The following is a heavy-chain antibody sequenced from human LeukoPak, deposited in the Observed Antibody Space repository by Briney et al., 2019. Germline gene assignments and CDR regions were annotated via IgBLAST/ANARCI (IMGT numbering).Heavy chain of an antibody. V-gene: IGHV4-59*01. CDR1: GGSISSYY. Sequence: SETLSLTCTVSGGSISSYYWSWIRQPPGKGLEWIGYIYYSGSTNYNPSLKSRVTISLDTSKDQFSLKLSSVTAADTAVYYCARVYSSSWNAFDIWGQGTMVTVSA. CDR3: ARVYSSSWNAFDI. CDR2: IYYSGST. D-gene: IGHD6-13*01. J-gene: IGHJ3*02.